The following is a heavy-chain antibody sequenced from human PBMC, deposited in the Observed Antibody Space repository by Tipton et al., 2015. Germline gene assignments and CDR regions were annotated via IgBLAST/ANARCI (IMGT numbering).Heavy chain of an antibody. CDR2: ISYTDGA. CDR1: GGSVSRGNYY. CDR3: ARDLEHGMDV. V-gene: IGHV4-61*01. J-gene: IGHJ6*02. D-gene: IGHD3-3*01. Sequence: TLSLTCTVSGGSVSRGNYYWSWIRQPPGKGLEWIGYISYTDGAHYNPALKSRVTISVDTPKNQFSLKLTSVTAADTAVYYCARDLEHGMDVWGQGTTVTVSS.